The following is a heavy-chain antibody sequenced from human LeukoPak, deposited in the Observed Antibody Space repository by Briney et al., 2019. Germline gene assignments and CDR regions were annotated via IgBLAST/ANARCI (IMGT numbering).Heavy chain of an antibody. CDR2: IYYSGST. D-gene: IGHD6-13*01. CDR3: ARMYSSSRRNWFDP. J-gene: IGHJ5*02. Sequence: PSETLSLTCAVYGGSFSGYYWGWIRQPPGKGLEWIGSIYYSGSTYYNPSLKSRVTISVDTSKNQFSLKLSSVTAADTAVYYCARMYSSSRRNWFDPWGQGTLVTVSS. V-gene: IGHV4-39*01. CDR1: GGSFSGYY.